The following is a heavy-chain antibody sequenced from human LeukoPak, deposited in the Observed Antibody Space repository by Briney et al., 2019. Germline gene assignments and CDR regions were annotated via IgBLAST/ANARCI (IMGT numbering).Heavy chain of an antibody. CDR1: GFTFDDYG. V-gene: IGHV3-21*01. D-gene: IGHD3-22*01. Sequence: RRSLRLSCAASGFTFDDYGMSWVCQAPGKGLEWVSCISSSSSYIYYADSVKGRFTISRDNAKNSLYLQMNSLRAEDTALYYCATNQTYYYDSSGFRYWGQGSLVPVSS. CDR3: ATNQTYYYDSSGFRY. J-gene: IGHJ4*02. CDR2: ISSSSSYI.